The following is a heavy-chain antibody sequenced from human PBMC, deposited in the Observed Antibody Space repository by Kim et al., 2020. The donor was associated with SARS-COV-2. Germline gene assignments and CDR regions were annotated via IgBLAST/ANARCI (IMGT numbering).Heavy chain of an antibody. CDR3: ATCGGGVDIVVVPPSYYHYYMDV. V-gene: IGHV1-2*02. CDR2: INPNSGGT. D-gene: IGHD2-2*03. J-gene: IGHJ6*03. Sequence: ASVKVSCKASGYTFTGYYMHWVRQAPGQGLEWMGWINPNSGGTNNAQKFQGRITMNRDTSISTACMELSRLRSDDTAVYYCATCGGGVDIVVVPPSYYHYYMDVWGKGTTVTVSS. CDR1: GYTFTGYY.